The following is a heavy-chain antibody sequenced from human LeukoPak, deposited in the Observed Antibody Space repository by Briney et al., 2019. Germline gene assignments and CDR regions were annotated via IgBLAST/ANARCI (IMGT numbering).Heavy chain of an antibody. Sequence: SETLSLTCTVSGGSISGYYWSWIRQPPGKGLEWIGYIYYSGSTNYYPSLKSRVTISVDTSKNQFSLKLSSVTAADTAVYYCARGNYYDSSGYHYWGQGTLVTVSS. V-gene: IGHV4-59*08. CDR2: IYYSGST. D-gene: IGHD3-22*01. CDR1: GGSISGYY. J-gene: IGHJ4*02. CDR3: ARGNYYDSSGYHY.